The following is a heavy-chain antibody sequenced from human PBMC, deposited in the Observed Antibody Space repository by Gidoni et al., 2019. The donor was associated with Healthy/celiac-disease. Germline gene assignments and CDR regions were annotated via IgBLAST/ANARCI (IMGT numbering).Heavy chain of an antibody. CDR1: DGSVGSGSYY. Sequence: QVQLQESGPGLVKPSETLSVTCAVSDGSVGSGSYYWSWIRQPPGKGLEWIVYIYYSGSPNHNPSLKGRVTISVATAKNQFSRRLSSVSAADTAVYSCARDRVSDTPTWFDPWGQGTLVTVSS. CDR3: ARDRVSDTPTWFDP. J-gene: IGHJ5*02. D-gene: IGHD5-18*01. V-gene: IGHV4-61*01. CDR2: IYYSGSP.